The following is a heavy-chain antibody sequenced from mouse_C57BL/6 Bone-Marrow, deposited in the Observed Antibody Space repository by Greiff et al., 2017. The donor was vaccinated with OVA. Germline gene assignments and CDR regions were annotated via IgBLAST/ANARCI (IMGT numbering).Heavy chain of an antibody. CDR2: IDPSDSYT. Sequence: VQLQQPGAELVMPGASVKLSCKASGYTFTSYWMHWVKQRPGQGLEWIGEIDPSDSYTNYNQKFKGKSTLTVAKSSSTAYMQLSSLTSEDSAVYYCARSLYYGSSYFAYWGQGTLVTVSA. V-gene: IGHV1-69*01. D-gene: IGHD1-1*01. CDR3: ARSLYYGSSYFAY. CDR1: GYTFTSYW. J-gene: IGHJ3*01.